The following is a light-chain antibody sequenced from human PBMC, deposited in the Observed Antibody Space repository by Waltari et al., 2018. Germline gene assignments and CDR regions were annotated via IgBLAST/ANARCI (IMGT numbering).Light chain of an antibody. J-gene: IGKJ1*01. CDR3: QHNVRLPVT. CDR2: GSA. CDR1: QRVGRT. Sequence: IVLTHSPGTLSLSPGERATLSCRARQRVGRTLAWYQKRPGQAPRLLIYGSATRATAIPDRFSGRGSGTDFSLTISRLEPEDFAVYYCQHNVRLPVTFGQGTTVEIK. V-gene: IGKV3-20*01.